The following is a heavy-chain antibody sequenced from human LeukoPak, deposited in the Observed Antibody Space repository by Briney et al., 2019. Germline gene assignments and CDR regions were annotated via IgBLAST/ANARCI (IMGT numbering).Heavy chain of an antibody. V-gene: IGHV3-23*01. Sequence: GGSLRLSCAAAGFTFSSYAMSWVRQAPGKGLEWVAGISGSGGSAYFADSVKGRFTISRDTSKNTLYLQMNSLRAEGTAVYYCAKDRGASCYNIFDYWGQGILVTVSS. D-gene: IGHD2-2*02. CDR1: GFTFSSYA. CDR2: ISGSGGSA. CDR3: AKDRGASCYNIFDY. J-gene: IGHJ4*02.